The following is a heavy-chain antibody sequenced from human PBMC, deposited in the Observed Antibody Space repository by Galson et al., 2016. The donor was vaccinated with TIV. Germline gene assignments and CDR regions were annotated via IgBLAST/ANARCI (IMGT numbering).Heavy chain of an antibody. D-gene: IGHD4-11*01. J-gene: IGHJ4*01. Sequence: SVKVSCKASGGTFTSYAINWVRQAPGQGLEWMGVIIPAFGTVNFAQRFRGRVVMTADKPTSTAYMELSSLTFEDTAMYFCATSLAYSQIFDYWGHGTLVSVSS. CDR3: ATSLAYSQIFDY. CDR2: IIPAFGTV. CDR1: GGTFTSYA. V-gene: IGHV1-69*06.